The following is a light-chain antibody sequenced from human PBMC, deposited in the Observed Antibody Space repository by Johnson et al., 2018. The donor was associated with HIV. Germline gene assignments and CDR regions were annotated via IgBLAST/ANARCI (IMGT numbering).Light chain of an antibody. Sequence: QSVLTQPPSVSAAPGQTVTISCSGSSSNVGSSFVSWYRQVPGTAPKLLIYDNNKRPSGIPDRFSGSKSGTSATLGITGLQTGDEADYYCGTWDSSLSKVFGTGTKVTVL. CDR3: GTWDSSLSKV. V-gene: IGLV1-51*01. CDR1: SSNVGSSF. J-gene: IGLJ1*01. CDR2: DNN.